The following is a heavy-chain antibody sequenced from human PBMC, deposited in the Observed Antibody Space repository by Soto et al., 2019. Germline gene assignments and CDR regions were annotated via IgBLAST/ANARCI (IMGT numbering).Heavy chain of an antibody. J-gene: IGHJ3*02. Sequence: QVQLVQSGAEVKKPGASVKVSCKASGYTFTSYGISWVRQAPGQGLEGMGWISAYNGNTNYAQKLQGRVTMTTDTATSTAYMELRSLRSDDTAVYYCAIIVPTSVAAISANAFDIWGQGTMVTVSS. D-gene: IGHD2-15*01. CDR3: AIIVPTSVAAISANAFDI. CDR2: ISAYNGNT. CDR1: GYTFTSYG. V-gene: IGHV1-18*04.